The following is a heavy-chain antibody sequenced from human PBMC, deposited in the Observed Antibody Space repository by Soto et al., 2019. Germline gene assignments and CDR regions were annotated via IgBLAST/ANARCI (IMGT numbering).Heavy chain of an antibody. CDR1: GFSLSTTGVG. CDR3: AHIPEYSSGRSCYSHIFDY. CDR2: INWDDDK. J-gene: IGHJ4*02. D-gene: IGHD2-15*01. V-gene: IGHV2-5*02. Sequence: QITLKESGPTLVKPTQTLTLTCTFSGFSLSTTGVGVGWIRLSPGKALDWLALINWDDDKRFNPSLDSRLTITKDTTKTQVVLTMTDVDPLDTATYYYAHIPEYSSGRSCYSHIFDYRGQGTLVIVSS.